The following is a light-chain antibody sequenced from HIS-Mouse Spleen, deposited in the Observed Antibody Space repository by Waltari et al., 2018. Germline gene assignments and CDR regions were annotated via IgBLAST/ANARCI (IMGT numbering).Light chain of an antibody. Sequence: QSALTQPASVSGSPGQSIPISCTGTSSDVGGYNYFSWYQQHPGKAPKLMINEVSNRPSGVSNRFSGSKSGNTASLTISGLQAEDEADYYCSSYTSSSTPYVFGTGTKVTVL. CDR3: SSYTSSSTPYV. CDR2: EVS. CDR1: SSDVGGYNY. J-gene: IGLJ1*01. V-gene: IGLV2-14*01.